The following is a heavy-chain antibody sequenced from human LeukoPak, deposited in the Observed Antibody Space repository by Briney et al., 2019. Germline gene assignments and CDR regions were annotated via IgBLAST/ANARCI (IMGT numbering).Heavy chain of an antibody. D-gene: IGHD5-12*01. CDR2: ISYDGSNK. CDR1: GFTFSSYA. CDR3: AKLRELPLFDY. Sequence: PGGSLRLSCAASGFTFSSYAMHWVRQAPGKGLEWVAVISYDGSNKYYADSVKGRFTISRDNSKNTLYLQMNSLRAEDTAVYYCAKLRELPLFDYWGQGTLVTVSS. V-gene: IGHV3-30-3*02. J-gene: IGHJ4*02.